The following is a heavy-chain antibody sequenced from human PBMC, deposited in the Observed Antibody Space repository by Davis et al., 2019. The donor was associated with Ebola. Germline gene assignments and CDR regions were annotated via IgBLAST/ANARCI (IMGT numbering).Heavy chain of an antibody. V-gene: IGHV3-74*01. CDR2: INSDGSST. J-gene: IGHJ4*02. CDR3: ARDLFREIGSSSGFHNY. Sequence: GESLKISCAASGFTVSSNYMSWVRQAPGKGLVWVSRINSDGSSTSYADSVKGRFTISRDNAKNTLYLQMNSLRAEDTTVYYCARDLFREIGSSSGFHNYWGQGTLVTVSS. CDR1: GFTVSSNY. D-gene: IGHD6-6*01.